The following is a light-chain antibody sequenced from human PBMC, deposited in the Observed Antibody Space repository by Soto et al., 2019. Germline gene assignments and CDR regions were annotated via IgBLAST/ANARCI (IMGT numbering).Light chain of an antibody. CDR2: AAS. CDR3: QQYFGYPWT. V-gene: IGKV1-8*01. Sequence: AIRMAQSPSSFSASTGDRVTISCRASQGISSYLAWYQQKPGKAPKLLIYAASTLQSGVPSRFSGSGSGTDFTLTTSCLQSEDFATYYCQQYFGYPWTFGQGTKVEIK. J-gene: IGKJ1*01. CDR1: QGISSY.